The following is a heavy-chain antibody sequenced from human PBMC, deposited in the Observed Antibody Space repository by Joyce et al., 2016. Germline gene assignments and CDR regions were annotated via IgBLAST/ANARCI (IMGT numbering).Heavy chain of an antibody. J-gene: IGHJ4*02. V-gene: IGHV3-49*03. Sequence: EVQVVESGGGLVQPGRCLRVSCTGSGYTFGDYTISWYRQAPGKGLEWVGFIRSKPYGGTTEYAASVKGRFTISRDDSKSIAYLQMNSLKTEDTAVYYCAREDYWGQGTLVTVSS. CDR2: IRSKPYGGTT. CDR1: GYTFGDYT. CDR3: AREDY.